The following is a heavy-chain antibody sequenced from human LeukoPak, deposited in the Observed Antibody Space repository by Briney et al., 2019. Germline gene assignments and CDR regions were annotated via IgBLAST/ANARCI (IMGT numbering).Heavy chain of an antibody. CDR2: ITGSGGTT. V-gene: IGHV3-23*01. D-gene: IGHD2-21*01. CDR1: EFTFSTYS. CDR3: ARDLRVISFDN. Sequence: GGSLRLSCAASEFTFSTYSMNWVRQAPGKGLEWVSGITGSGGTTYYADSVKGRATISRDNSKNTLYLQMNSLRAEDTAIYYCARDLRVISFDNWGQGTLVSVSS. J-gene: IGHJ4*02.